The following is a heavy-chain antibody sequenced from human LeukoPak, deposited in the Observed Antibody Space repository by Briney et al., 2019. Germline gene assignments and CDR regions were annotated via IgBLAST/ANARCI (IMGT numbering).Heavy chain of an antibody. CDR1: GLTFSSYA. V-gene: IGHV3-23*01. J-gene: IGHJ4*02. CDR3: ARDRSCSGGSCYSDY. Sequence: GGSLRLSCAASGLTFSSYAMTWVRQAPGKGLEWVSTILASGSSRLYADSVKGRFTISRDNSYNTLYLQMSSLRAEDTAVYYCARDRSCSGGSCYSDYWGQGTLVTVSS. D-gene: IGHD2-15*01. CDR2: ILASGSSR.